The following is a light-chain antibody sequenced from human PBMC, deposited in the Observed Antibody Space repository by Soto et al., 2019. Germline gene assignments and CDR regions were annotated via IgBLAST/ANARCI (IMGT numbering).Light chain of an antibody. J-gene: IGKJ5*01. CDR3: QQYSKWPT. CDR1: ESVSGN. Sequence: EIVMTQSPATLSVSPGERATLSCRASESVSGNLAWYQQKPGQAPRLLIYDTASRATAIPARFSGSGSGTEFTLTISRLQSEDFAVYYCQQYSKWPTVGQGTRLEI. CDR2: DTA. V-gene: IGKV3-15*01.